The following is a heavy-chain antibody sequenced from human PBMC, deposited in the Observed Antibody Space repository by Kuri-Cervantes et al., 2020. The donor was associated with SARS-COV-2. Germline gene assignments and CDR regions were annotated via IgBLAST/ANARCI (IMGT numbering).Heavy chain of an antibody. D-gene: IGHD2-21*01. CDR1: GFTFSSYW. J-gene: IGHJ3*01. CDR3: AKIAHVVVIAGAFDL. Sequence: GGSLRLSCAASGFTFSSYWMSWVRQAPEKGLEWVANIKQDGSEKYYVDSVKGRFTISRDNAKNSLYLQMNSLRAEDTAVYYCAKIAHVVVIAGAFDLWGQGTMVTVSS. CDR2: IKQDGSEK. V-gene: IGHV3-7*03.